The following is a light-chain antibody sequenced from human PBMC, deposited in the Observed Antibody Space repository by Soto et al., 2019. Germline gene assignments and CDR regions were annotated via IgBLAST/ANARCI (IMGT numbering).Light chain of an antibody. J-gene: IGKJ1*01. CDR3: QHYNSYSEA. Sequence: LQITQSPSTLSGSVGNRVTIPFRASQTISSWLAWYQQKPGKAPKLLIYKASTLKSGVPSRFSGSGSGTEFTLTISSLQPDDFATYYCQHYNSYSEAFGQGTKVDIK. V-gene: IGKV1-5*03. CDR2: KAS. CDR1: QTISSW.